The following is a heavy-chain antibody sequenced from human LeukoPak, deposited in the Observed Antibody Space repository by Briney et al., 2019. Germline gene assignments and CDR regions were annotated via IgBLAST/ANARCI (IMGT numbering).Heavy chain of an antibody. V-gene: IGHV3-30-3*01. D-gene: IGHD3-22*01. CDR1: GFTFSSYA. CDR3: ARGRETYYYDSSVSP. CDR2: ISYDGSNK. J-gene: IGHJ5*02. Sequence: GGSLRLSCAASGFTFSSYAMHWVRQAPGKGLEWVAVISYDGSNKYYADSVKGRFTISRDNSKNTLYLQMNSLRAEDTAVYYCARGRETYYYDSSVSPWGQGTLVTVSS.